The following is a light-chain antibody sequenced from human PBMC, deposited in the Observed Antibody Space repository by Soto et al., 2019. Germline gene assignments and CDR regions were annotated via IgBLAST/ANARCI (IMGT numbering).Light chain of an antibody. CDR2: GAS. V-gene: IGKV3-15*01. Sequence: EIVMTQSPATLSVSPGESSTLSCKASQSVSSKLTWYQQKPGQAPRLLIYGASTRATGVPARFSRSGSGTDFTLTISSLQSEDSAVYLCQQYTDWVLTFGQGTKVEIK. CDR1: QSVSSK. CDR3: QQYTDWVLT. J-gene: IGKJ1*01.